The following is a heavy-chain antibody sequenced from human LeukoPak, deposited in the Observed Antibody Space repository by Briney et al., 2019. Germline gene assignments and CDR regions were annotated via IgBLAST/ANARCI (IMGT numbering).Heavy chain of an antibody. CDR1: GFTFDDYG. CDR3: ARWGVGDY. CDR2: ISSSGTI. J-gene: IGHJ4*02. D-gene: IGHD1-26*01. V-gene: IGHV3-69-1*02. Sequence: GGSLRLSCAASGFTFDDYGMSWVRQAPGKGLEWVSYISSSGTIYYADSVKGRFTISRDNAKNSLYLQMNSLRAEDTAVYYCARWGVGDYWGQGTLVTVSS.